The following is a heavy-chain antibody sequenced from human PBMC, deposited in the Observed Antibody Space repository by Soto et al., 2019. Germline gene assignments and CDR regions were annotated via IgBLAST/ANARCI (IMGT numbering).Heavy chain of an antibody. CDR1: WFTVSSNS. CDR3: ARPLTPVAGTPLHN. J-gene: IGHJ4*02. Sequence: GGSLRLSCAASWFTVSSNSFTWVRQAPGKGLGWVSVIYSGGNVYYADSVKGRFTISRDNSKNTVYLQMTSLRAEDTAVYYCARPLTPVAGTPLHNWGQGALVTVSS. D-gene: IGHD6-19*01. V-gene: IGHV3-53*01. CDR2: IYSGGNV.